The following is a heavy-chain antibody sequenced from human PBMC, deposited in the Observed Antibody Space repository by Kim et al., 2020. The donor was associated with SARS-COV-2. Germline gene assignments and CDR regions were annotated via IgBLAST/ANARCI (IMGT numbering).Heavy chain of an antibody. CDR3: ARSDSSGYLFDY. V-gene: IGHV7-4-1*02. Sequence: ASVKVSCKASGYTFTTYAIHWVRQSPGQGLEWMGWIHTNTGNPTYAQNFRGRSVLSLDTSVSTAYLHISTLKSEDTAVSYCARSDSSGYLFDYWGQGTLV. J-gene: IGHJ4*02. CDR1: GYTFTTYA. CDR2: IHTNTGNP. D-gene: IGHD3-22*01.